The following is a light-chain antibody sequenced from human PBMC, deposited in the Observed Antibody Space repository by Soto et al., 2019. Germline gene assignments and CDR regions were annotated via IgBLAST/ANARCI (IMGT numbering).Light chain of an antibody. CDR1: SSDVGSYKD. CDR3: CAYADTFYV. Sequence: QSALTQPRSVSGSPGQSVTISCTGTSSDVGSYKDVSWYQHHPGIVPKLMIYDVSERPSGVPDRFSGSKSGNTASLTISGLQAEDEAKYYCCAYADTFYVFGTGTKLTVL. CDR2: DVS. J-gene: IGLJ1*01. V-gene: IGLV2-11*01.